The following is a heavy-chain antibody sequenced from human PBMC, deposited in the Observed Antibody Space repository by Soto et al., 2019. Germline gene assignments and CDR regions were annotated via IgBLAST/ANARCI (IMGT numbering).Heavy chain of an antibody. V-gene: IGHV3-53*01. CDR3: ARDSNWLKGLDH. D-gene: IGHD1-1*01. Sequence: QAGGSLRLSCAASGFTVSSNYMSWVRQAPGKGLEWVSVIYSGGSTYYADSVKGRFTISRDNSKNTLYLQMNSLRAEDTAVYYCARDSNWLKGLDHWGQGTLVTVSS. CDR2: IYSGGST. CDR1: GFTVSSNY. J-gene: IGHJ4*02.